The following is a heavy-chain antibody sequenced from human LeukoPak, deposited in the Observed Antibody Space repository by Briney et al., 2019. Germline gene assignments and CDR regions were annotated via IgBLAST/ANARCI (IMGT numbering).Heavy chain of an antibody. V-gene: IGHV3-30*18. J-gene: IGHJ3*02. CDR3: AKSLRGTGLDAFDI. Sequence: GGSLRLSCAASGFTFSAYAMHWVRQAPGKGLEWVALISYDGSDKYYAGSVKGRFTISRDNSKNTLYLQMNSLRADDTAVYNCAKSLRGTGLDAFDIWGQGTMVTVSS. CDR1: GFTFSAYA. D-gene: IGHD2-8*02. CDR2: ISYDGSDK.